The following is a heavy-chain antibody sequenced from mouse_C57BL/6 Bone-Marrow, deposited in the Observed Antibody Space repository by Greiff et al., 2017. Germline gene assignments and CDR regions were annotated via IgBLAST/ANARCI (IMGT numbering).Heavy chain of an antibody. V-gene: IGHV5-16*01. CDR1: GFTFSDYY. CDR2: INYDGSST. CDR3: ARDWDDWYFDV. Sequence: EVKVVESEGGLVQPGSSMKLSCTASGFTFSDYYMAWVRQVPEKGLEWVANINYDGSSTYYLDSLKSRFIISRDNAKNILYLQMSSLKSEDTATYYCARDWDDWYFDVWGTGTTVTVSS. J-gene: IGHJ1*03. D-gene: IGHD4-1*01.